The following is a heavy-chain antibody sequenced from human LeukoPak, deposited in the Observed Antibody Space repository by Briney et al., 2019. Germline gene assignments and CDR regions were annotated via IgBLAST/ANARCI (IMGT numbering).Heavy chain of an antibody. J-gene: IGHJ4*02. CDR1: GFTFSIYA. CDR2: ISGSGDST. V-gene: IGHV3-23*01. CDR3: AKARAAMVTDY. Sequence: GGSLRLSCAASGFTFSIYAMNWVRQAPGKGLEWVSVISGSGDSTYYADSVKGRFTISRDNSKNTLYLQMNSLRAEDTAVYYCAKARAAMVTDYWGQGTLVTVSS. D-gene: IGHD5-18*01.